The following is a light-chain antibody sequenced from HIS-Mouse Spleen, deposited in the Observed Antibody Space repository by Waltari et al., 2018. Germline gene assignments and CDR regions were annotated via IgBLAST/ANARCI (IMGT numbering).Light chain of an antibody. CDR1: ALPKKY. Sequence: SYELTQPPSVSVSPGQTARITCSGDALPKKYAYWYQQKSGPAPVLVIYEDSKRPSVIPERFSGSSSGTMATLTISGAQVEDEADYYCYSTDSSGNHRVFGGGTKLTVL. J-gene: IGLJ2*01. CDR3: YSTDSSGNHRV. V-gene: IGLV3-10*01. CDR2: EDS.